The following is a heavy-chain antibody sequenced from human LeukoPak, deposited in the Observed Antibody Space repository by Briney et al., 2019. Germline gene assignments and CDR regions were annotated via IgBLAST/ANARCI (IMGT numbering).Heavy chain of an antibody. J-gene: IGHJ4*02. CDR3: ASRDY. V-gene: IGHV3-66*01. Sequence: GGSLRLSCAASRLTVSSNYMSWVRQAPGKGLEWVSVIYSGGSTYYADSVKGKFTISRDNSKITLYLQMNSVRAEDTAVYYCASRDYWRQGTLVTVSS. CDR2: IYSGGST. CDR1: RLTVSSNY.